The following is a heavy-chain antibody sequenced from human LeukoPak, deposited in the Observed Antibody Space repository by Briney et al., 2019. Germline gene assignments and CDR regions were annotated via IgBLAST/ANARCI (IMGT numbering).Heavy chain of an antibody. D-gene: IGHD1-26*01. CDR2: IKPNGGGT. Sequence: ASLKLSCKASGYTFTGYYMHWVRHAPGQGLEWRRSIKPNGGGTNYQQKFQGRVHMTCHTSSSPAYRELSRLRSHDTAVYYCARGSGGGAFDIWGQGTMVTVSS. V-gene: IGHV1-2*02. J-gene: IGHJ3*02. CDR3: ARGSGGGAFDI. CDR1: GYTFTGYY.